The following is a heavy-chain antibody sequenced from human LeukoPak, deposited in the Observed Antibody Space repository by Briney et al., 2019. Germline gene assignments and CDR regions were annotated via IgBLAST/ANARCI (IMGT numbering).Heavy chain of an antibody. CDR2: ISYDGSNE. J-gene: IGHJ6*02. D-gene: IGHD7-27*01. CDR3: ARDVWGYYYYGMDV. V-gene: IGHV3-30-3*01. Sequence: GGSLRLSCAASGFTFSSYAMHWVRQAPGKGLEWVAVISYDGSNEYYADSVKGRFTISRDNSKNTLHLQMNSLRAEDTAVYYCARDVWGYYYYGMDVRGQGTTVTVSS. CDR1: GFTFSSYA.